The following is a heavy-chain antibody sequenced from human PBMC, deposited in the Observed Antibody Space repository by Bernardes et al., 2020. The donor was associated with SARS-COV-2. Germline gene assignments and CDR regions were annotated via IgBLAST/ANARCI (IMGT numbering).Heavy chain of an antibody. J-gene: IGHJ4*01. Sequence: SETLSLTCTVSGCSISSHYWSWLRQPPGKGLEWIGNIYYSGSTSYNPTLKSRVTLSIDTSNSQFSLTLSPVTAADTAVYYCATEGWPSATASYFDYWGHGTLVTVSS. CDR2: IYYSGST. CDR3: ATEGWPSATASYFDY. V-gene: IGHV4-59*11. CDR1: GCSISSHY. D-gene: IGHD2-15*01.